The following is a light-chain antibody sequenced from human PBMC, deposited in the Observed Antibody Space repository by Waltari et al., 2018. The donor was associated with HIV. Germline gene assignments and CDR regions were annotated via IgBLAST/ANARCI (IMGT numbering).Light chain of an antibody. Sequence: QSVMTQPPSASGTPGQRVTISCSGSSSNIGRNYVNWYQQLPGTTPKPLIYRNNQRPSGVPDRFSGSKAGTSASLAISGLRSEDEADYYCAAWDDSLSGSWVFGGGTQVTVL. CDR2: RNN. CDR3: AAWDDSLSGSWV. J-gene: IGLJ3*02. V-gene: IGLV1-47*01. CDR1: SSNIGRNY.